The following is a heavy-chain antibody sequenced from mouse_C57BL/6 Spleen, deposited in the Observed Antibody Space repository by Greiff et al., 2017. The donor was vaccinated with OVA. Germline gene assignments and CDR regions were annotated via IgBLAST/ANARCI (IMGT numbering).Heavy chain of an antibody. Sequence: VQLQQSGAELARPGASVKLSCKASGYTFTSYGISWVKQRTGQGLEWIGEIYPRSGNTYYNEKFKGKATLTADKSSSTAYMELRSLTSEDSAVYVCARGLGRGAYWGQGTLVTVSA. CDR3: ARGLGRGAY. CDR1: GYTFTSYG. D-gene: IGHD4-1*01. CDR2: IYPRSGNT. V-gene: IGHV1-81*01. J-gene: IGHJ3*01.